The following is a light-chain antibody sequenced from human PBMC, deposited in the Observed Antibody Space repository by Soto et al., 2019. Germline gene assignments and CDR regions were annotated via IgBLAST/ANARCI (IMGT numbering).Light chain of an antibody. CDR3: GSYSSSSTLYV. J-gene: IGLJ1*01. Sequence: QSALTQPASVSGSPGQSITISCTGTSSDVGGSNYVSWYQQHPGKAPKLMIYDVSNRPSGVSNRFSGSKSGNTASLTISGLQAEDEADYYCGSYSSSSTLYVFGTGTKLTAL. V-gene: IGLV2-14*03. CDR1: SSDVGGSNY. CDR2: DVS.